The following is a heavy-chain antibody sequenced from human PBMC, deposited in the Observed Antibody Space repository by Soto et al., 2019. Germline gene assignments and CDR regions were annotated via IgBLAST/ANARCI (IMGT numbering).Heavy chain of an antibody. V-gene: IGHV1-3*01. CDR2: INAGNGNT. Sequence: QVQLVQSGAEVKKPGASVKVSCKASGYTFTSYAMHWVRQAPGQRLEWMGWINAGNGNTKYSQKFQGRVTITRDTIAGRAYMELSSMLSEDTAVYYCAGELITGGGVIVIQGEPIDYWGQGALVTVSS. CDR3: AGELITGGGVIVIQGEPIDY. D-gene: IGHD3-16*02. J-gene: IGHJ4*02. CDR1: GYTFTSYA.